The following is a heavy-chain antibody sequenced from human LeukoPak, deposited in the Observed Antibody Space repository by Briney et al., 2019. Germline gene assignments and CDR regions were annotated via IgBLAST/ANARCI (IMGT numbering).Heavy chain of an antibody. CDR2: ISSSSSYI. D-gene: IGHD3-22*01. V-gene: IGHV3-21*01. J-gene: IGHJ4*02. CDR1: GFTFSSYS. CDR3: ARNNYYDSSGYGY. Sequence: GGSLRLSCAASGFTFSSYSMNWVRQAPGKGLEWVSSISSSSSYIYYANSVKGRFTISRDNDKNSLYLQMNSLRAEDTAVYYCARNNYYDSSGYGYWGQGTLVTVSS.